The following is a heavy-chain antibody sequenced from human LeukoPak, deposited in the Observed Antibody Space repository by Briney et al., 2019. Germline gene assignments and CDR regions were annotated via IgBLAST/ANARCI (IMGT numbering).Heavy chain of an antibody. V-gene: IGHV4-4*07. D-gene: IGHD3-22*01. CDR1: GGSISSYY. CDR3: ARAGDYYDSSGYYYFDY. CDR2: IYTSGST. J-gene: IGHJ4*02. Sequence: SETLSLTCTVSGGSISSYYWSWIRQPAGKGLEWIRRIYTSGSTNYNPSLKSRVTMSVDTSKNQFSLKLSSVTAADTAVYYCARAGDYYDSSGYYYFDYWGQGTLVTVSS.